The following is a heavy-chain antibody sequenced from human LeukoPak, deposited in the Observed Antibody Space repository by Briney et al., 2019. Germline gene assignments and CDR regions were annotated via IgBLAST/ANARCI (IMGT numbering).Heavy chain of an antibody. D-gene: IGHD3-22*01. CDR3: ARDWSYYDSSGAADY. Sequence: GGSLRLSCAASGFTFDDYGMSWVRQAPGKGLEWVSGINWNGGSTGYADSVKGRFTISRDNAKNSLYLQMNSLRAEDTALYYCARDWSYYDSSGAADYWGQGTLVTVSS. J-gene: IGHJ4*02. CDR1: GFTFDDYG. CDR2: INWNGGST. V-gene: IGHV3-20*04.